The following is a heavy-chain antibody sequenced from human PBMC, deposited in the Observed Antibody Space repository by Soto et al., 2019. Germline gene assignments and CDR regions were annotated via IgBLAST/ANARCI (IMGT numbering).Heavy chain of an antibody. V-gene: IGHV4-39*01. J-gene: IGHJ5*02. CDR1: GGSISSSSYY. CDR2: IYYSGST. CDR3: ACHGYSSGWYSLNWFDP. D-gene: IGHD6-19*01. Sequence: SETLSLTCTVSGGSISSSSYYWGWIRQPPGKGLEWIGSIYYSGSTYYNPSLKSRVTISVDTSKNQCSLKLSSVTAADTAVYYCACHGYSSGWYSLNWFDPWGQGTLVAVS.